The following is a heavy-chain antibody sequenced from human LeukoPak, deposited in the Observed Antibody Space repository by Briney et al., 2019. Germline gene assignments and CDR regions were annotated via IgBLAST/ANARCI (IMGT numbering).Heavy chain of an antibody. V-gene: IGHV3-49*03. Sequence: GGSLRLSCTGSGFTFGDYALSWFRQAPGKGLDWVGFIRSKPHAGTAEYAASVKGRFTISRDDSENIAYVEMNSLKSEDTAVYYCARDLRAVAHDFDCWGQGTLVTVSS. CDR1: GFTFGDYA. CDR3: ARDLRAVAHDFDC. CDR2: IRSKPHAGTA. D-gene: IGHD6-19*01. J-gene: IGHJ4*02.